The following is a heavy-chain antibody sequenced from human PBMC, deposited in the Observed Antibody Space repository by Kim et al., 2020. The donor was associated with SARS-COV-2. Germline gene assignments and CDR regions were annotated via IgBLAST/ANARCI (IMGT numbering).Heavy chain of an antibody. CDR2: IRGSGGST. J-gene: IGHJ4*03. D-gene: IGHD3-3*02. CDR3: AKDGPPLHFRGCSCYDY. CDR1: GFTFSSYA. V-gene: IGHV3-23*01. Sequence: GGSLRLSCAASGFTFSSYAMSWVRQAPGKGLEWVSGIRGSGGSTSYPDSVKGRFTISIDNSKNTLYLEMKSLRGDDEATYFCAKDGPPLHFRGCSCYDY.